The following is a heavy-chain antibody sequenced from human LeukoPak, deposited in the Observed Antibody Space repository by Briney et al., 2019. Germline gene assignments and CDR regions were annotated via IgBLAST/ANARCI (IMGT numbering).Heavy chain of an antibody. CDR3: ARAPSEIRGYYPEYFRH. D-gene: IGHD3-22*01. CDR2: IKSDGGT. CDR1: GFTFSTYW. J-gene: IGHJ1*01. Sequence: GGCPGLSCAPPGFTFSTYWLHWVPQAPGEGLVWVSRIKSDGGTNYADSVKGRYNISRDNAKKTVSLHMNSMRPEDTGVYYCARAPSEIRGYYPEYFRHWGQGPLVTVSS. V-gene: IGHV3-74*01.